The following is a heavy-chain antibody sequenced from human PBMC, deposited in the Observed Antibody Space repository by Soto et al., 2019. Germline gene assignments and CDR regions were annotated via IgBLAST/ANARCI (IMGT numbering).Heavy chain of an antibody. V-gene: IGHV1-46*01. D-gene: IGHD2-21*02. CDR2: INPSGGTR. Sequence: ASVKVSCKTSGYIFTSYYIHWVRQAPGQGLEWMGIINPSGGTRTYAQKFQGRVTMTRDTSTSTVYMELSSLRSEDTAVYYCARGTATAPDAYCGLGNLVTVSS. CDR1: GYIFTSYY. CDR3: ARGTATAPDAY. J-gene: IGHJ4*02.